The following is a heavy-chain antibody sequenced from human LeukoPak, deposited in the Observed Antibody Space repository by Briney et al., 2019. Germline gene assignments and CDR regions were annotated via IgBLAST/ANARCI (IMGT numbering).Heavy chain of an antibody. CDR3: TTEGAAAGTFDY. J-gene: IGHJ4*02. V-gene: IGHV3-15*01. CDR1: GFTFSNAW. CDR2: IKSKTDGGTT. Sequence: GGSLRLSCAASGFTFSNAWMSWVRQAPGKGLEWVGRIKSKTDGGTTDYAAPVKGRFTISRDDSKNTLYLQMNSLKTEDTAVYYRTTEGAAAGTFDYWGQGTLVTVSS. D-gene: IGHD6-13*01.